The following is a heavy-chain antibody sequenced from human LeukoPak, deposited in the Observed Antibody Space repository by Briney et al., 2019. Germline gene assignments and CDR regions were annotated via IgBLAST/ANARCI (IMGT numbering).Heavy chain of an antibody. CDR3: ARGPLGLGDQGY. CDR1: GYTFTGYY. J-gene: IGHJ4*02. CDR2: INPNSGGT. V-gene: IGHV1-2*02. D-gene: IGHD3-16*01. Sequence: GGSLRLSYAASGYTFTGYYMHWVRQAPGQGLEWMGWINPNSGGTNYAQKFQGRVTMTWDTSISTAYMELSSLRSEDTAVYYCARGPLGLGDQGYWGQGTLVTVSS.